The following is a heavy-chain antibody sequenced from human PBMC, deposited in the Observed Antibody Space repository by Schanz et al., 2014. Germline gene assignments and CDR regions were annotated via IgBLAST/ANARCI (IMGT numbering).Heavy chain of an antibody. D-gene: IGHD3-9*01. CDR3: ARTTNPFNFDSWPYLDY. J-gene: IGHJ4*02. V-gene: IGHV3-66*01. CDR2: IYGGST. Sequence: DVQLVESGGGLVQPGGSLSLSCAASGFTVSSHYMSWVRQAPGKGLEWVSFIYGGSTYYTDSVKGRFTISRDNSKNTLYLQMNSLRAEDTAVYYCARTTNPFNFDSWPYLDYWGQGTLVTVSS. CDR1: GFTVSSHY.